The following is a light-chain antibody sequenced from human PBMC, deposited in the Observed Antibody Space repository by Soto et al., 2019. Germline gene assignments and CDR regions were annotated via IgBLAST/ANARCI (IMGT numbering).Light chain of an antibody. J-gene: IGLJ3*02. CDR1: SGPVTSGHY. CDR3: LLSYSGTRV. Sequence: QAVVTQEPSLTVSPGGTVTLTCASSSGPVTSGHYPYWFQRKPGQAPRTLISNTNNKHSWTPARFSGSLLGAKAALTLSGALPGDDADPYCLLSYSGTRVFGGGTKLTVL. V-gene: IGLV7-46*01. CDR2: NTN.